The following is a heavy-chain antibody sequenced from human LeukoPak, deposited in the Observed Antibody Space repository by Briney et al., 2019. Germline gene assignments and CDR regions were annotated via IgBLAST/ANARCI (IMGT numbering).Heavy chain of an antibody. CDR3: AREAREPDGDSSGYFDY. CDR1: GGSISSYY. Sequence: SQTLSLTRTVSGGSISSYYWSWIRQPPGKALEWIGDIYYSGSTNYNPSLKSRVTISVDTSKNQFSLKLSSVTAADTAVYYCAREAREPDGDSSGYFDYWGQGTLVTVSS. D-gene: IGHD3-22*01. J-gene: IGHJ4*02. CDR2: IYYSGST. V-gene: IGHV4-59*01.